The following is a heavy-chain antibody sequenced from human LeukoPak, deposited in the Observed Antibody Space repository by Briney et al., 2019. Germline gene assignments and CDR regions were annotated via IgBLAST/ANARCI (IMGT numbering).Heavy chain of an antibody. J-gene: IGHJ4*02. D-gene: IGHD3-10*01. CDR3: ARNKLLWFGELPGGTFDY. CDR1: GFTFSSYE. V-gene: IGHV3-21*01. Sequence: PGGSLRLSCAASGFTFSSYEMNWVRQAPGKGLEWVSSISSSSSYIYYADSVKGRFTISRDNAKNSLYLQMNSLRAEDTAVYYCARNKLLWFGELPGGTFDYWGQGTLVTVSS. CDR2: ISSSSSYI.